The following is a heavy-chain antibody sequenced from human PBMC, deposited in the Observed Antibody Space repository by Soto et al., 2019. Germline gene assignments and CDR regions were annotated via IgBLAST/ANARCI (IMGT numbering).Heavy chain of an antibody. V-gene: IGHV1-18*01. CDR2: ISAYNGNT. Sequence: QVQLVQSGAEVKKPGASVKVSCKASGYTFTSYGISWVRQAPGQGLEWMGWISAYNGNTNYAQKLQGRVTMTTDTSTSTAYMELRSVRSDDTAVYYCARVMYYDILTGYYHNWYFDLWGRGTLVTVSS. CDR3: ARVMYYDILTGYYHNWYFDL. D-gene: IGHD3-9*01. J-gene: IGHJ2*01. CDR1: GYTFTSYG.